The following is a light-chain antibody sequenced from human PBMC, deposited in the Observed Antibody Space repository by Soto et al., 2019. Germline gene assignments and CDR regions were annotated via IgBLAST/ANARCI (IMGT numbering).Light chain of an antibody. Sequence: EIVMTESPTTLSVSPGERATLSCRASQSVSSNLAWYQQKPGQAPRLLIYGASTRATGIPARFSGSGSGTEFTLTISSLQSEDFAVYYCQQYNNWPGTFGQGTMVDI. CDR2: GAS. CDR3: QQYNNWPGT. V-gene: IGKV3-15*01. J-gene: IGKJ1*01. CDR1: QSVSSN.